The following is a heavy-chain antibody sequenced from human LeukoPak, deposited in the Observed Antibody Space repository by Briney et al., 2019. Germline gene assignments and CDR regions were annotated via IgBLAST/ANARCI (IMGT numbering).Heavy chain of an antibody. CDR2: IYSGGST. V-gene: IGHV3-53*01. Sequence: GGSLRLSCAASGFTVSSNYMSWVRQAPGKGLEWVSVIYSGGSTYYADSVKGRFTISRDNSKNTLYLQMNSLRVEDTAVYYCARGLEGYDYVWGSFDYWGQGTLVTVSS. J-gene: IGHJ4*02. D-gene: IGHD3-16*01. CDR3: ARGLEGYDYVWGSFDY. CDR1: GFTVSSNY.